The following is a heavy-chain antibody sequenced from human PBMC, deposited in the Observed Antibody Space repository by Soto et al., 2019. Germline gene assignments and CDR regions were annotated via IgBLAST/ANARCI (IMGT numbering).Heavy chain of an antibody. D-gene: IGHD3-10*01. CDR3: ATDHWYYYGSGLFDY. V-gene: IGHV1-24*01. CDR2: FDPEDGET. CDR1: GYTLAELS. Sequence: ASVKVSCKVSGYTLAELSMHWVRQAPGKGLEWMGGFDPEDGETIYAQKFQGRVTMTEDTSTDTAYMELSSLRSEDTAVYYCATDHWYYYGSGLFDYRGRGTLVTVSA. J-gene: IGHJ4*02.